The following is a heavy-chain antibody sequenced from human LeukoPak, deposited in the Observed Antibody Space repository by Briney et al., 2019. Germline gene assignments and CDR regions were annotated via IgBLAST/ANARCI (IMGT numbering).Heavy chain of an antibody. CDR2: ITGSGDDT. J-gene: IGHJ4*02. Sequence: GGSLRLSCATSGFTFSSYAMSWVRQAPGKGLEWFTAITGSGDDTYYADSVKGRFTISRDNSKDTLFLQLSSLRAEDTAVYHCAKGSAAHRPYYFDYWGRGALVTVSS. CDR1: GFTFSSYA. CDR3: AKGSAAHRPYYFDY. V-gene: IGHV3-23*01. D-gene: IGHD6-13*01.